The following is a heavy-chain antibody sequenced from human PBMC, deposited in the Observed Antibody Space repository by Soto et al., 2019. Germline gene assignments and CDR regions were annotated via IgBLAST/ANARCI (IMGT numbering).Heavy chain of an antibody. CDR2: IYYSGST. Sequence: PSETLSLTCTVSGGSISSGGYYWSWIRQHPGKGLEWIGYIYYSGSTYYNPSLKSRVTLSVDTSKNQFSLKLSSVTAADTAVYYCARHSYDTLTGYPYYGMDVWGQGTTVTVSS. D-gene: IGHD3-9*01. V-gene: IGHV4-31*03. J-gene: IGHJ6*02. CDR3: ARHSYDTLTGYPYYGMDV. CDR1: GGSISSGGYY.